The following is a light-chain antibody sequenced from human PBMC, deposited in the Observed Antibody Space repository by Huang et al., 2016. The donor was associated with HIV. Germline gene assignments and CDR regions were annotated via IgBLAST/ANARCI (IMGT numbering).Light chain of an antibody. CDR3: QQSFSVPRT. CDR1: QNITKS. V-gene: IGKV1-39*01. Sequence: DIQMTQSPLSLSASVGDRVTFTCRANQNITKSLNWYQQKPGKAPKLLIYTASTLESGVPSRFSGGGSGSRFTLNITNLQPEDFATYYCQQSFSVPRTFG. CDR2: TAS. J-gene: IGKJ1*01.